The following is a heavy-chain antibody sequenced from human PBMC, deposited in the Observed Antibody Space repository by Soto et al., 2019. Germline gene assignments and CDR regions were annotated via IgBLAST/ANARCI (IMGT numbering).Heavy chain of an antibody. J-gene: IGHJ4*02. CDR1: GFTFSSYG. Sequence: QVQLVESGGGVVQPGSSLRLSCAASGFTFSSYGMHWVRQAPGKGLEWVAVISYDGSNNYDADSVKCRFTISRDNSKNTLSLQKDSLRAEDTAVYYCAKDGGLRRGTFDYWGQGTMVTVSS. CDR3: AKDGGLRRGTFDY. D-gene: IGHD1-7*01. CDR2: ISYDGSNN. V-gene: IGHV3-30*18.